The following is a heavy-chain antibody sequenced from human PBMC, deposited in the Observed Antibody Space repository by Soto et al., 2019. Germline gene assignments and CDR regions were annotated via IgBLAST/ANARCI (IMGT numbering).Heavy chain of an antibody. D-gene: IGHD3-22*01. CDR3: ARAPQYYYDSSGYYDY. Sequence: SETLSLTCTVSGGSISSGDYYWSWIRQPPGKGLEWIGYIYYSGSTYYNPSLKSRVTISVDTSKNQFSLKLSSVTAADTAVYYCARAPQYYYDSSGYYDYWGQGTRVTVSS. CDR1: GGSISSGDYY. CDR2: IYYSGST. V-gene: IGHV4-30-4*01. J-gene: IGHJ4*02.